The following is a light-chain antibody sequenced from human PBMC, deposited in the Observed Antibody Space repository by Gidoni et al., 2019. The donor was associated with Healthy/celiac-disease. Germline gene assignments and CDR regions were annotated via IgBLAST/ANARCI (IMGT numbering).Light chain of an antibody. CDR1: ALPKQY. CDR2: KDS. J-gene: IGLJ2*01. Sequence: ARITCSGDALPKQYAYWYQQKPGQAPVLVIYKDSERPSGIPERFSGSSSGTTVTLTISGVQAEDEADYYCQSADSSGTYPVVFGGGTKLTGL. CDR3: QSADSSGTYPVV. V-gene: IGLV3-25*01.